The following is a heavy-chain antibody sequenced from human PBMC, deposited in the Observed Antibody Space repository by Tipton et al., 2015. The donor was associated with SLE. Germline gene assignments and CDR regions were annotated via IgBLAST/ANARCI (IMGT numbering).Heavy chain of an antibody. CDR1: GGSFSGYH. V-gene: IGHV4-34*01. D-gene: IGHD6-6*01. J-gene: IGHJ5*02. Sequence: TLSLTCAVYGGSFSGYHWSWIRQPPGKGLEWIGEINHSGSTNYNPSLKSRVTISVDTSKNQFSLKLSSVTAADTAVYYCAGYSSSDLNWFDPWGQGTLVTVSS. CDR2: INHSGST. CDR3: AGYSSSDLNWFDP.